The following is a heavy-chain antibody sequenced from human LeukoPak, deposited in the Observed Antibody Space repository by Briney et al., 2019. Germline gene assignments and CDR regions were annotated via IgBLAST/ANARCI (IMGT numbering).Heavy chain of an antibody. CDR3: ARVRRGIAAAAPNNAFDI. CDR1: GYTFTGYY. V-gene: IGHV1-2*02. CDR2: INPKRGGT. J-gene: IGHJ3*02. Sequence: ASVKVSCKASGYTFTGYYMHWLRQAPGQGLEWMGWINPKRGGTNYAQKFQGRVTTTRDTSISTAYMELSRLRSDDTAVYYCARVRRGIAAAAPNNAFDIWGQGTMVTVSS. D-gene: IGHD6-13*01.